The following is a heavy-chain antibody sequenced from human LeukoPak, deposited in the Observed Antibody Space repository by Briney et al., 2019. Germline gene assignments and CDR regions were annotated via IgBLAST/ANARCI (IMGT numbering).Heavy chain of an antibody. J-gene: IGHJ4*02. D-gene: IGHD5-12*01. CDR2: IYSDGKT. V-gene: IGHV3-53*01. Sequence: PGGSLSLSCAASGFPVSTNYMSWVRQAPGKGLEWVAVIYSDGKTYYADSVKGRFTISRDNSKNTLWLQMNSLRAEDTAVYYCARIHSGDDFWGQGTLVTVSS. CDR1: GFPVSTNY. CDR3: ARIHSGDDF.